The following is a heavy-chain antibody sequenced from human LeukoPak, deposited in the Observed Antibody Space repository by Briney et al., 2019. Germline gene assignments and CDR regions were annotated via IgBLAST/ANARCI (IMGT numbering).Heavy chain of an antibody. CDR3: ARECPGIAVLYY. J-gene: IGHJ4*02. D-gene: IGHD6-19*01. V-gene: IGHV3-30*04. Sequence: GGSLRLSCAASGFTFSSYAMHWVRQAPGKGLEWVAVISYDGSNRYYADSVKGRFTISRDNSKNTLYLQMNSLRAEDTAVYYCARECPGIAVLYYWGQGTLVTVSS. CDR1: GFTFSSYA. CDR2: ISYDGSNR.